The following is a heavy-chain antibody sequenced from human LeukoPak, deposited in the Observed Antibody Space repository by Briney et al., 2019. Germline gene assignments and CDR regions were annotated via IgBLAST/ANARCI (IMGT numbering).Heavy chain of an antibody. CDR2: VSPSHTTR. Sequence: GASVKVSCKASGYTFRQYSISWVRQAPGKGLEWMGWVSPSHTTRVYAQQFQGRVTMTTDTNTNTVSMELRSLRSDDTAVYFCARVGDILTGYPYYFDYWGQGTLVTVSS. CDR3: ARVGDILTGYPYYFDY. J-gene: IGHJ4*02. CDR1: GYTFRQYS. V-gene: IGHV1-18*01. D-gene: IGHD3-9*01.